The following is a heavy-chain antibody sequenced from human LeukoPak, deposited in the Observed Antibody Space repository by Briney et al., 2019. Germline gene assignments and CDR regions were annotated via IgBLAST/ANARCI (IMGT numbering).Heavy chain of an antibody. CDR3: ARVSPTRTGYYMGV. J-gene: IGHJ6*03. CDR1: GGSISSYY. CDR2: ISTSGST. D-gene: IGHD3/OR15-3a*01. V-gene: IGHV4-4*07. Sequence: SETLSLTCTVSGGSISSYYWSWIRQPAGKGLESIGHISTSGSTNYNPSLKSRVTMSVDTSKNQFSLKLSSVTAADTALYYCARVSPTRTGYYMGVWGKGTTVTVSS.